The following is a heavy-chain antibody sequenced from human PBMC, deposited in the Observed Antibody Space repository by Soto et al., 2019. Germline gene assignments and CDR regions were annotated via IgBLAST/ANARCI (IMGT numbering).Heavy chain of an antibody. CDR1: GGPFSSYA. CDR3: ARDSSSRLLPSYYYYYYGMDV. Sequence: SVKVSCKASGGPFSSYAISWVRQAPGQGLEWMGGIIPIFGTANYAQKFQGRVTITADESTSTAYMELSSLRSEDTAVYYCARDSSSRLLPSYYYYYYGMDVWGQGTTVTVSS. V-gene: IGHV1-69*13. D-gene: IGHD6-13*01. J-gene: IGHJ6*02. CDR2: IIPIFGTA.